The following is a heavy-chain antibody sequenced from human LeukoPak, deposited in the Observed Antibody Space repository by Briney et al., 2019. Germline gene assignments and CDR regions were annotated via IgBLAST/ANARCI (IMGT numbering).Heavy chain of an antibody. J-gene: IGHJ4*02. CDR2: IYYSGST. CDR1: GGSISSSSYY. Sequence: SETLSLTCTVSGGSISSSSYYWGWIRQPPGKGLEWIGSIYYSGSTYCNPSLKSRVTISVDTSKNQFSLKLSSVTAADTAVYYCARQGIAASVWYFDYWGQGTLVTVSS. D-gene: IGHD6-13*01. V-gene: IGHV4-39*01. CDR3: ARQGIAASVWYFDY.